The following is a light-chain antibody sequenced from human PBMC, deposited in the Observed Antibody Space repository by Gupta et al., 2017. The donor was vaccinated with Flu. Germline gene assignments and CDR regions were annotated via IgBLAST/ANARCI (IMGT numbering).Light chain of an antibody. V-gene: IGKV3-15*01. J-gene: IGKJ2*01. CDR2: GAS. CDR3: QQYHNWPPYT. CDR1: QTVTTN. Sequence: ATLSVSPGERATHSCRASQTVTTNLAWYQQKPGQAPRLLIYGASTRATCIPARFSGSGSGTEFTLTISSLQSEDLAVYYCQQYHNWPPYTFGQGTQLEIK.